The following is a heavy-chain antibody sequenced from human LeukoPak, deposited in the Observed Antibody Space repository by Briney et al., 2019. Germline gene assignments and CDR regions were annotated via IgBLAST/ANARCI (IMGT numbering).Heavy chain of an antibody. CDR3: AALIIGRPFDY. J-gene: IGHJ4*02. Sequence: PGGSLRLSRGASGFTFSSYTMNWVRQAPGKGLEWVSSISSSSSYIYYADSVKGRFTISRDNAKDSLDLQMNNLRAEDTAVYYCAALIIGRPFDYWGQGTLVIVSS. D-gene: IGHD1-26*01. CDR1: GFTFSSYT. CDR2: ISSSSSYI. V-gene: IGHV3-21*04.